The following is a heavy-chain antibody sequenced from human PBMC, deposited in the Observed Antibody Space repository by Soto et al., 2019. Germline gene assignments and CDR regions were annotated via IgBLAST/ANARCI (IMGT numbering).Heavy chain of an antibody. V-gene: IGHV4-4*02. Sequence: QVQLQESGPGLVKPSGTLSLTCTVSNGSISSSNWWSWVRQSPGKGLEWIGEVAQNGYIGSIPSLKSRLTILLDKPTNRFSLRLTSVTAADTAVYYCARNRLDGYDFDSWGQGILVTFSS. D-gene: IGHD5-12*01. CDR3: ARNRLDGYDFDS. J-gene: IGHJ4*02. CDR1: NGSISSSNW. CDR2: VAQNGYI.